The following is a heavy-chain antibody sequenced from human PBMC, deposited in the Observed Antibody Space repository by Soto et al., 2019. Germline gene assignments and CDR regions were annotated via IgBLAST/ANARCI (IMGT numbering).Heavy chain of an antibody. D-gene: IGHD3-10*01. Sequence: VASVKVSCKASGGTFSSYAISWVRQAPGQGLEWMGGIIPIFGTANYAQKFQGRVTITADESTSTAYMELSSLRSEDTAVYYCARDPMVREVSIPTYSGMDVWGQGTTVTVSS. J-gene: IGHJ6*02. CDR1: GGTFSSYA. CDR3: ARDPMVREVSIPTYSGMDV. CDR2: IIPIFGTA. V-gene: IGHV1-69*13.